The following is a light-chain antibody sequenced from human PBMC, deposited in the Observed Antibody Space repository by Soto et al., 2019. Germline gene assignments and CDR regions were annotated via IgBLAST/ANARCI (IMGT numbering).Light chain of an antibody. J-gene: IGKJ4*01. CDR1: QSINTY. CDR2: RAS. Sequence: ARSRATLSLSPGERAAQGCRVSQSINTYLAWYQQKPGQAPRLLMFRASIRATGFPARFSGSESGPQFHLTISSLQSQDSALYYCKQYNNWPSATFGGGTKVDIK. V-gene: IGKV3-15*01. CDR3: KQYNNWPSAT.